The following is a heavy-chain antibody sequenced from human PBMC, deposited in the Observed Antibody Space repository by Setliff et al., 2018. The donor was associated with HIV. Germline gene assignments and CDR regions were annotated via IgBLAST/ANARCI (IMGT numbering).Heavy chain of an antibody. CDR2: ISYSGST. Sequence: SETLSLTCTVSGGSISSSYFYWSWIRQHPGKALEWIGYISYSGSTFYNPSLKSRVTMSLDTSYNQFSLKLNSVTAADTAVFYCATGRLYYYMDVWGNGTTVTVSS. J-gene: IGHJ6*03. V-gene: IGHV4-31*03. CDR3: ATGRLYYYMDV. D-gene: IGHD1-1*01. CDR1: GGSISSSYFY.